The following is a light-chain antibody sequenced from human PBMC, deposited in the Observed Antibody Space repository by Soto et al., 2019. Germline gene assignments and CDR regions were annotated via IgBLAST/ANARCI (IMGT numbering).Light chain of an antibody. J-gene: IGLJ2*01. CDR2: EVS. V-gene: IGLV2-8*01. Sequence: QSVLTQPPSASGSPGQSVTISCTGTSSDVGAYNYVSWYQQHPGKAPKLMIYEVSKRPSGVPDRFSGSKSGNTASLTISGLQAEDEADYYCSSYTSSSTVVFGGGTKVTVL. CDR1: SSDVGAYNY. CDR3: SSYTSSSTVV.